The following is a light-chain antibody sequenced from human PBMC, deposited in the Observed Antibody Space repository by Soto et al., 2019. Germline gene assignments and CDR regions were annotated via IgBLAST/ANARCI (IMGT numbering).Light chain of an antibody. CDR2: ATS. CDR1: QSIRNY. J-gene: IGKJ3*01. CDR3: QQSYTIPFM. V-gene: IGKV1-39*01. Sequence: DIQMTQSPSSLSASVGDRVTISCRSSQSIRNYLNWYQQIPGKAPKIIIYATSNLQSGVPSRFSGSGSGTDFTLTISSLQPEDFATYYCQQSYTIPFMFGPGTKVDLK.